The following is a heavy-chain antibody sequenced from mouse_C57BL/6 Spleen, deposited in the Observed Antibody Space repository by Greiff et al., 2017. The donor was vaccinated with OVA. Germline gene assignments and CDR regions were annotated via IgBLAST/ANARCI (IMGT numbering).Heavy chain of an antibody. CDR3: ARAGYGSSFFAY. CDR2: IHPNSGST. CDR1: GYTFTSYW. D-gene: IGHD1-1*01. V-gene: IGHV1-64*01. Sequence: QVQLQQPGAELVKPGASVKLSCKASGYTFTSYWMHWVKQRPGQGLEWIGMIHPNSGSTNYNEKFKSKATLTVDKSSSTAYMQLSSLTSEASAVYYCARAGYGSSFFAYWGQGTLVTVSA. J-gene: IGHJ3*01.